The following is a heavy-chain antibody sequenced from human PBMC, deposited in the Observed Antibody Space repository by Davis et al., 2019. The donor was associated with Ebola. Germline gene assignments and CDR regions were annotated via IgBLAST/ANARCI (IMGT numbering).Heavy chain of an antibody. CDR2: INPSGGST. CDR1: GYTFTSYY. V-gene: IGHV1-46*01. D-gene: IGHD3-3*01. J-gene: IGHJ6*02. CDR3: AKSGLSFGVVKYHYGMDV. Sequence: ASVKVSCKASGYTFTSYYMHWVRQAPGQGLEWMGIINPSGGSTSYAQKFQGRVTMTRDTSTSTVYMELSSLRSEDTAVYYCAKSGLSFGVVKYHYGMDVWGQGTLVTVSS.